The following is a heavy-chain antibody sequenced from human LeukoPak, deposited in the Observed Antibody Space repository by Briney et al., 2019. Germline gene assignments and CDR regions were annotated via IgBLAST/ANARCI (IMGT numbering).Heavy chain of an antibody. CDR2: IGGDGIT. D-gene: IGHD2-21*01. J-gene: IGHJ4*02. Sequence: GGSLRLSCAVSGFPFGAAAMSWVRQGPGAGLEWVAGIGGDGITRYTDSVQGRFTISKDISRNMLYLQMNSLRGDDTAVYYCAKDIFRWTFDHWGPGIMVTVSS. CDR1: GFPFGAAA. V-gene: IGHV3-23*01. CDR3: AKDIFRWTFDH.